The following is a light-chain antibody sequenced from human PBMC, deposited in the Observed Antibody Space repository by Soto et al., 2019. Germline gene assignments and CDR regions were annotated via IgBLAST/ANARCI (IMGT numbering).Light chain of an antibody. Sequence: EIVMTQSPATLSVSPGDRATLSCRASQSVSRNLAWFQQKPGQAPRLLIYSASTRATGIPARFSGSGSGTEFTLTISSLQSEDFAVYYCQQYYNWPPYTFGQGTKLESK. CDR2: SAS. J-gene: IGKJ2*01. CDR1: QSVSRN. CDR3: QQYYNWPPYT. V-gene: IGKV3-15*01.